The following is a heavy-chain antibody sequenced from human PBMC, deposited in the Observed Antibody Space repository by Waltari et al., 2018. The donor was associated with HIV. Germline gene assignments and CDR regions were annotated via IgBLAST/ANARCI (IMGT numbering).Heavy chain of an antibody. CDR3: AREGFCRGGSCYSGAVDI. Sequence: QVQLVQSGTEVKKPGASVKVSCKASGYPFTQYGISWVRQAPGQGLERMGWTSTENRNTNYAQKFQGRITLTRDTSTSTVYMELMSLTSDDTAVYYCAREGFCRGGSCYSGAVDIWGQGTLVTVSS. CDR1: GYPFTQYG. J-gene: IGHJ3*02. D-gene: IGHD2-15*01. V-gene: IGHV1-18*04. CDR2: TSTENRNT.